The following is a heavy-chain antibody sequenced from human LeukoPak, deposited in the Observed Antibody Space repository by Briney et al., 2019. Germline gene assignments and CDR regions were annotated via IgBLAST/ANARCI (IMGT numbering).Heavy chain of an antibody. J-gene: IGHJ4*02. CDR3: ARGTLHDYGDYGRFDY. CDR1: GFTFSTYG. V-gene: IGHV3-33*01. CDR2: IWNDGSNK. Sequence: GGSLRLSCAASGFTFSTYGIHWVRQAPGKGLEWVAVIWNDGSNKYYADSVKGRFTISRDNSKNTLYLQMNSLRSDDTAVYYCARGTLHDYGDYGRFDYWGQGTLVTVSS. D-gene: IGHD4-17*01.